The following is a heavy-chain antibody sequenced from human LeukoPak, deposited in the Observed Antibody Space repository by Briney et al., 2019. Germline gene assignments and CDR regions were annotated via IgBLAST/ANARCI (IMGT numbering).Heavy chain of an antibody. J-gene: IGHJ4*02. V-gene: IGHV4-30-4*01. CDR3: ARVTAVTSVDY. CDR2: IFKSGST. D-gene: IGHD4-17*01. CDR1: GCSISSGHYY. Sequence: NPSETLSLTCTVSGCSISSGHYYWSWIRQPPGKGLEWIGYIFKSGSTYYNPSLKSRVSISIDTSKNQFPLKLSSVAAGDTAVYYCARVTAVTSVDYWGQGTLVTVSS.